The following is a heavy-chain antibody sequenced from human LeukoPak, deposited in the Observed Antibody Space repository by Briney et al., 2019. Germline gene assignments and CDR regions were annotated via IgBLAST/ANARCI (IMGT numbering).Heavy chain of an antibody. Sequence: GESLQISCKGSGYTFTSYWIGWARQMSGKGLEWMGIIYPGDSDTKYSPSFQGQATISADESISTAYLQWRSLKASDTAMYYCARRGGSGSYIDYWGQGTLVTVSS. CDR2: IYPGDSDT. V-gene: IGHV5-51*01. J-gene: IGHJ4*02. D-gene: IGHD3-10*01. CDR3: ARRGGSGSYIDY. CDR1: GYTFTSYW.